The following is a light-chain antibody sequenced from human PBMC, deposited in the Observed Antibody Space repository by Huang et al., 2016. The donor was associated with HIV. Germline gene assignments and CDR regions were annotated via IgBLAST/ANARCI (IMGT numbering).Light chain of an antibody. CDR3: QQYDNLPIT. CDR2: AAS. Sequence: DIQMTQSPSSLSASVGDRVTITCQASQDISTYLNWYKQKPGKAPKVLIYAASNLETGVPSSFSGSGSGTSFTFTITSLQPEDIATYYCQQYDNLPITFGQGTRLEI. J-gene: IGKJ5*01. CDR1: QDISTY. V-gene: IGKV1-33*01.